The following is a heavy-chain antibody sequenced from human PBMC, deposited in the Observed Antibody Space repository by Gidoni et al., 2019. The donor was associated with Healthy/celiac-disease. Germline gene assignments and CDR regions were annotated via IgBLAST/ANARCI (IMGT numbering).Heavy chain of an antibody. CDR3: ARAQYGGYDPSYWYFDL. V-gene: IGHV3-13*01. Sequence: EVQLVESGGGLVQPGGSLRLSCAASGFTFSSYDMHWVRQATGKGLEWVSAIGTAGDTNYPGSVKGRFTISRENAKNSLYLQMNSLRAGDTAVYYCARAQYGGYDPSYWYFDLWGRGTLVTVSS. CDR1: GFTFSSYD. J-gene: IGHJ2*01. D-gene: IGHD5-12*01. CDR2: IGTAGDT.